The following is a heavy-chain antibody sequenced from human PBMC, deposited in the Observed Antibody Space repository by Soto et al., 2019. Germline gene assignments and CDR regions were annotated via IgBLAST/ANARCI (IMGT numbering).Heavy chain of an antibody. V-gene: IGHV4-30-4*01. CDR3: ASTSYFDNSGSAY. CDR2: IYHSGST. Sequence: SETLSLTCTVSGGSISSDNYYWSWIRQPPGKGLEWIGYIYHSGSTYYNPSLKSRVIISIDTSKNQFSLKLSSVTAADTAVYYCASTSYFDNSGSAYWGQGTLVTVPS. CDR1: GGSISSDNYY. J-gene: IGHJ4*02. D-gene: IGHD3-22*01.